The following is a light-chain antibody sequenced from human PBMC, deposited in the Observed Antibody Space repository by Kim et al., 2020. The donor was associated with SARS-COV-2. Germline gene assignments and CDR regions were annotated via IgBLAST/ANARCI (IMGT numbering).Light chain of an antibody. V-gene: IGLV1-47*01. Sequence: ELTQPPSASGTPGQRVTISCSGSSSNIGSNYVCWYQQLPGTAPKLLIYRNKQRPSGVPDRFSGSKSGTSASLAISGLRSEDEADYYCAAWDDSLSVLFGTGTKVTVL. CDR2: RNK. J-gene: IGLJ1*01. CDR1: SSNIGSNY. CDR3: AAWDDSLSVL.